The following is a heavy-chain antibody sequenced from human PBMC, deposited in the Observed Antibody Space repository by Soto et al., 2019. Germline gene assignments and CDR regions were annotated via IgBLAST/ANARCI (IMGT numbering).Heavy chain of an antibody. V-gene: IGHV4-30-4*01. Sequence: SETLSLTCTVSGGSINSGDYYWSWIRQPPGKGLEWIGYIYYRGNTYYNPSLKSRLSMSVDTAKNQFSLELNSVSAADTAVYFCVRDRPFNFDTSGYYMGWYFDLWGRGTLVTVSS. CDR2: IYYRGNT. CDR1: GGSINSGDYY. J-gene: IGHJ2*01. CDR3: VRDRPFNFDTSGYYMGWYFDL. D-gene: IGHD3-22*01.